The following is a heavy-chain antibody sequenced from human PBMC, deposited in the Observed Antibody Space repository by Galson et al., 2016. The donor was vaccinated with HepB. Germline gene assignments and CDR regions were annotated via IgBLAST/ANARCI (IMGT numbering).Heavy chain of an antibody. CDR3: AKGGVLRGVYYYNGMDV. J-gene: IGHJ6*02. CDR1: GFTFSSYG. Sequence: SLRLSCAASGFTFSSYGMHWVRQAPGKGLEWVAVIWYDGSNKYYADSVKGRFTISRDNSKNTLYMQMNSLRAEDTAVYYCAKGGVLRGVYYYNGMDVWGQGTTVTVSS. V-gene: IGHV3-33*03. D-gene: IGHD3-10*01. CDR2: IWYDGSNK.